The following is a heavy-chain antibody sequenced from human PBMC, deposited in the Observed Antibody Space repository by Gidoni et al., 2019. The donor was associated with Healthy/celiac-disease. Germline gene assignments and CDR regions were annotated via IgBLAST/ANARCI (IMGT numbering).Heavy chain of an antibody. D-gene: IGHD3-16*02. J-gene: IGHJ4*02. CDR3: ARQMPGPYYDYVWGSYRWAGFDY. V-gene: IGHV4-39*01. CDR1: GGSISSSSYY. CDR2: IYYSGST. Sequence: QLQLQESGPGLVKPSETLSLTCTVSGGSISSSSYYWGWIRQPPGKGLEWIGSIYYSGSTYYNPSLKSRVTISVDTSKNQFSLKLSSLTAADTAVYYCARQMPGPYYDYVWGSYRWAGFDYWGQGTLVTVSS.